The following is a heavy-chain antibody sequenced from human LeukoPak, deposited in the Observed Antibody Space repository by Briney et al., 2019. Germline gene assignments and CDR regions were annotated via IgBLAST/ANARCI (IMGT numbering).Heavy chain of an antibody. D-gene: IGHD2-2*01. CDR2: IKSDGSST. V-gene: IGHV3-74*01. CDR1: GFTFSSYW. J-gene: IGHJ3*01. Sequence: GGSLRLSCGASGFTFSSYWMHWVRQAAGQGLVWVARIKSDGSSTAYADSVKGRFTISRDNAKNTLSLQMNSLRAEDTAMYFCVKEGVVCSSTSCYLVAFDVRGQGTMVTVSS. CDR3: VKEGVVCSSTSCYLVAFDV.